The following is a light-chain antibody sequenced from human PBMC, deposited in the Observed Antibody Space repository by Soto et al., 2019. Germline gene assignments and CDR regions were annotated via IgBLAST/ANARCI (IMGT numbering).Light chain of an antibody. CDR2: AAS. J-gene: IGKJ5*01. CDR3: QQLLSYPIT. CDR1: QGISSY. Sequence: DIQLTQSPSFLSASVGDRVTITCLASQGISSYLAWYQQKPGKAPKLLIYAASTLQSGVPLRFSGSGSGTSFTLTISSLQPEDFATYYCQQLLSYPITLGQGTRLEIK. V-gene: IGKV1-9*01.